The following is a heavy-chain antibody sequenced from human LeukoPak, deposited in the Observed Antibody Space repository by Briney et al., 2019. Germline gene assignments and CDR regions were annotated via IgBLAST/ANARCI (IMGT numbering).Heavy chain of an antibody. V-gene: IGHV4-59*01. Sequence: PSETLSLTCTVSGGSISSYYWSWIRQPPWKGLEWIGYIYYSGSTSYNPSLKSRVTISVDTSKKQFSLKLSSVTAADTAFYYCARYIVSYPHDAFDIWGQGTMVTVSS. J-gene: IGHJ3*02. CDR1: GGSISSYY. D-gene: IGHD1-26*01. CDR2: IYYSGST. CDR3: ARYIVSYPHDAFDI.